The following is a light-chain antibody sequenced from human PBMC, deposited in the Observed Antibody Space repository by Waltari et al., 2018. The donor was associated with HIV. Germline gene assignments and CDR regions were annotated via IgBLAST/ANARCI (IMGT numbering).Light chain of an antibody. V-gene: IGLV1-36*01. J-gene: IGLJ2*01. Sequence: QSVLTQPPSVSSAPRQRVPISCSGGSSNIGNNGVIWYQQILGRPPKLLIHYNDLLPSGVPDRFSGSKSGTSASLGISGLQSEDEATYFCAAWDDSLNGVVFGGGTRLTVL. CDR1: SSNIGNNG. CDR3: AAWDDSLNGVV. CDR2: YND.